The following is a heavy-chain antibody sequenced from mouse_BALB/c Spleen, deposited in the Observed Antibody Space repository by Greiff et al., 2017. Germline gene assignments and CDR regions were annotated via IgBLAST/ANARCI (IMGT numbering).Heavy chain of an antibody. CDR2: ISDGGSYT. CDR3: ARRLSTMITTYAMDY. V-gene: IGHV5-4*02. D-gene: IGHD2-4*01. J-gene: IGHJ4*01. CDR1: GFTFSDYY. Sequence: EVHLVESGGGLVKPGGSLKLSCAASGFTFSDYYMYWVRQTPEKRLEWVATISDGGSYTYYPDSVKGRFTISRDNAKNTLYLQMSSLKSEDTAMYYCARRLSTMITTYAMDYWGQGTSVTVSS.